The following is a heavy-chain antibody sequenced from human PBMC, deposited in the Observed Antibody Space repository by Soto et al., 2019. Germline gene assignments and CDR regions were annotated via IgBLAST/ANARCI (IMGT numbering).Heavy chain of an antibody. Sequence: QVHLVQSGAEMKKPGSSVKVSCKVSGGDLTNSGISWVRQAPGQGLEWMGGIFPLLAMVDYSQKFQGRVIITADESTYPADILRVILRSEATAICFCVQEFGACFKSWGVGSLLIVSS. CDR2: IFPLLAMV. D-gene: IGHD2-21*01. V-gene: IGHV1-69*04. CDR3: VQEFGACFKS. J-gene: IGHJ4*02. CDR1: GGDLTNSG.